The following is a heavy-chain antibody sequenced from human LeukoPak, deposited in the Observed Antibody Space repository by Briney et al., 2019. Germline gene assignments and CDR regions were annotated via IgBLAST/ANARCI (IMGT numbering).Heavy chain of an antibody. Sequence: PSETLSLTCAVSGGSISSGGYSWSWIRQPPGKGLEWIGYIYHSGSTYYSPSLKSRVTISVDRSKNQFSLKLSSVTAADTAVYYCARGGDYKNWFDPWGQGTLVTVSS. V-gene: IGHV4-30-2*01. CDR2: IYHSGST. CDR1: GGSISSGGYS. J-gene: IGHJ5*02. D-gene: IGHD4-11*01. CDR3: ARGGDYKNWFDP.